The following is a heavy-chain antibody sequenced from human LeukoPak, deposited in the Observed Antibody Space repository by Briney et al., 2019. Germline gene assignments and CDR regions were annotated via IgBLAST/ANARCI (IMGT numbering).Heavy chain of an antibody. J-gene: IGHJ5*02. CDR2: IYPGDSDT. CDR3: ARLPIPSTRRALWFDP. CDR1: GYSFTSYW. Sequence: GESLKISCKGSGYSFTSYWIGWVRQMPGKGLEWMGIIYPGDSDTRYSPSFQGQVTISADKSISTAYLQWSSLKASDTAMYYCARLPIPSTRRALWFDPWGQGTLVTVSS. D-gene: IGHD2-2*01. V-gene: IGHV5-51*01.